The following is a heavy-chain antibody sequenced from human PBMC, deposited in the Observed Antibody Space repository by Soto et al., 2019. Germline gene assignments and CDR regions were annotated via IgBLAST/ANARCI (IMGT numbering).Heavy chain of an antibody. CDR2: ISFDGTAT. Sequence: EVQLVESGGGLVQPGGSLRLSCAASGFSFSSSWMHWVRQAPGKGLVWVSRISFDGTATTSADAVKGRFLISRDNAKNTLFLQMHNLRADDPAMYYCVRDRRLRGHPFDIWGQGTLVSVSS. J-gene: IGHJ3*02. CDR1: GFSFSSSW. V-gene: IGHV3-74*03. D-gene: IGHD2-21*02. CDR3: VRDRRLRGHPFDI.